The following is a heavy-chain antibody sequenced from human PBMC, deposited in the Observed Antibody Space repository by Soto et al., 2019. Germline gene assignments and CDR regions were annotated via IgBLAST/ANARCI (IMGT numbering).Heavy chain of an antibody. D-gene: IGHD6-6*01. Sequence: HPGGSLRLSCAASGFTFSSYAMHWVRQAPGKGLEWVAVISYDGSNKYYADSVKGRFTISRDNSKNTLYLQMNSLRAEDTAVYYCARDLVAYSSSSRLDYWGQGTLVTVSS. CDR1: GFTFSSYA. V-gene: IGHV3-30-3*01. CDR3: ARDLVAYSSSSRLDY. CDR2: ISYDGSNK. J-gene: IGHJ4*02.